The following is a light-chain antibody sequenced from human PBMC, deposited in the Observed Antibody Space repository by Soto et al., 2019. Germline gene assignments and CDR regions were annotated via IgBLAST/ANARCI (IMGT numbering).Light chain of an antibody. CDR3: QQRSSWPIT. CDR2: DAS. Sequence: EVVLTQSPGTLSLSSGERATLSCRASQSVTSYLAWYQQRPGQAPRLLINDASRRATGIPDRFSGSGSGADFTLTISSLEPEDFAVYYCQQRSSWPITFGQGTRLEIK. V-gene: IGKV3-11*01. J-gene: IGKJ5*01. CDR1: QSVTSY.